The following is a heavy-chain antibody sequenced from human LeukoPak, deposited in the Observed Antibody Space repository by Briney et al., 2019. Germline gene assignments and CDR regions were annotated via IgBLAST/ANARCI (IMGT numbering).Heavy chain of an antibody. CDR1: GYTLTGYY. Sequence: ASVKVSCKASGYTLTGYYMHWVRQAPGQGLEWMGWINPNSGGTNYAQKFQGRVTMTRDTSISTAYMELNSLRADDTAVYYCARDRDSSGWYEGFDYWGQGTLVTVSS. D-gene: IGHD6-19*01. V-gene: IGHV1-2*02. CDR3: ARDRDSSGWYEGFDY. CDR2: INPNSGGT. J-gene: IGHJ4*02.